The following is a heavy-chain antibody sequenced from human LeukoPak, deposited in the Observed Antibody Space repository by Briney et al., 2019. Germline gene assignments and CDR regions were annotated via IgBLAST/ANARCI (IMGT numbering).Heavy chain of an antibody. J-gene: IGHJ1*01. V-gene: IGHV3-21*03. CDR3: TTGPPDYDSSAYYRYFQN. Sequence: GGSLRLSCAASGFTFSSYSMNWVRQAPGKGLEWVSSISSSSSYIYYADSVKGRFTISRDNAKNSLYLQMNSLNTEDTAVYYCTTGPPDYDSSAYYRYFQNWGQGTLVTVSS. CDR1: GFTFSSYS. D-gene: IGHD3-22*01. CDR2: ISSSSSYI.